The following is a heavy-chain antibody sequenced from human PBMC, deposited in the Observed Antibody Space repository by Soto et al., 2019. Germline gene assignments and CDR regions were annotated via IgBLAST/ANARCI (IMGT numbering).Heavy chain of an antibody. CDR1: GFTLSGYS. V-gene: IGHV3-48*02. Sequence: EVQLVESGGGLVQPGGSLRLSCAASGFTLSGYSMNWVRQAPGKGLEWVSYISSSSSTIYYADFVKGRFTISRDNAKNSLYLQMNSLRDEDTAVYYCAGEIYYYYYYAIDVWGQGTTVTVSS. CDR3: AGEIYYYYYYAIDV. J-gene: IGHJ6*02. CDR2: ISSSSSTI. D-gene: IGHD3-10*01.